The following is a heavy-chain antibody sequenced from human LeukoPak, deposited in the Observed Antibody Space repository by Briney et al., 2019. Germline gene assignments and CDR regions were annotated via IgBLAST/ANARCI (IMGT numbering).Heavy chain of an antibody. V-gene: IGHV3-11*01. D-gene: IGHD6-13*01. J-gene: IGHJ4*02. CDR1: GFTFSDYY. CDR3: TRDLGLAAAGTGGD. Sequence: NPGGSLRLSCAASGFTFSDYYMSWIRQAPGKGLEWISYISSSGSAIYYTDSVKGRFTISRDNAKNSLYLQMNSLRAEDTAVYYCTRDLGLAAAGTGGDWGQGTLVTVSS. CDR2: ISSSGSAI.